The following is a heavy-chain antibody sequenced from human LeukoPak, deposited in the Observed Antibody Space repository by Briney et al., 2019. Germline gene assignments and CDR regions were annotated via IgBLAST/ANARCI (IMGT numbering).Heavy chain of an antibody. CDR2: IKPSGGDT. Sequence: GASVKISCMTSGYSFTNYNLHWVRQAPGQRLEWMGIIKPSGGDTSYAQHLQGRVTMARDTSTSTVYMELSSLKSEDTAVYYCAREDASVARIHYYMDVWGKGTTVTVSS. V-gene: IGHV1-46*01. CDR1: GYSFTNYN. D-gene: IGHD6-19*01. J-gene: IGHJ6*03. CDR3: AREDASVARIHYYMDV.